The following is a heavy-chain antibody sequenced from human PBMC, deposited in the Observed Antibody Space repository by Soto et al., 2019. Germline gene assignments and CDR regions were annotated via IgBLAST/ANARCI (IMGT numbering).Heavy chain of an antibody. V-gene: IGHV3-48*03. CDR3: ARDGSGSRGYSGYDLTYYYYYGMDV. J-gene: IGHJ6*02. Sequence: PGGSLRLSCAACGFTFNIYEMNWFLQAPGKGLEWVSYISSSGSTIYYADSVKGRFTISRDNAKNSLYLQMNSLRAEDTAVYYCARDGSGSRGYSGYDLTYYYYYGMDVWGQGTTVTVSS. CDR1: GFTFNIYE. D-gene: IGHD5-12*01. CDR2: ISSSGSTI.